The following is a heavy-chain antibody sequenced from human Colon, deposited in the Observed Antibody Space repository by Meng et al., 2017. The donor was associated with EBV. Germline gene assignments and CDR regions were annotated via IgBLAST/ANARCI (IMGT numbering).Heavy chain of an antibody. D-gene: IGHD2-21*02. CDR2: IYHSGST. Sequence: QVQLQASGPGLVQPSGTLSVSCAVSGGSLSSRNWWSWVRQPPGKGLEWIGEIYHSGSTNYNPSLKSRVTISVDESKNQFSLRLSSVTAADTAVYYCARVGAYCGGDCYHPRWGQGTLVTVSS. CDR3: ARVGAYCGGDCYHPR. CDR1: GGSLSSRNW. V-gene: IGHV4-4*02. J-gene: IGHJ4*02.